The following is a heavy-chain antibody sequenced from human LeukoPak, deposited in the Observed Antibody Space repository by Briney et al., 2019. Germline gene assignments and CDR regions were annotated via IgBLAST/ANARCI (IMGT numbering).Heavy chain of an antibody. V-gene: IGHV3-23*01. Sequence: GGSLRLSCVVSGFTFSDYAMSWVRQAPGKGLEWVSAISGSGGSTYYADSVKGRFTISRDNSKNTLYLQMNSLRAEDTAVYYCARGNYYYYYMDVWGKGTTVTVSS. J-gene: IGHJ6*03. CDR2: ISGSGGST. CDR1: GFTFSDYA. CDR3: ARGNYYYYYMDV.